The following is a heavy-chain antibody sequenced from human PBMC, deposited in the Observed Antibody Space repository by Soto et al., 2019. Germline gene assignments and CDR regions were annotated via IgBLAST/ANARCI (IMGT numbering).Heavy chain of an antibody. V-gene: IGHV1-8*01. D-gene: IGHD2-2*01. CDR3: ARIRLYCSSTSCYDYHMDV. Sequence: ASVKVSCKASGYTFTSYDINWVRQATGQGLEWMGWMNPNSGNTGYAQKFQGRVTMTRNTSISTAYMELSSLRSEDTAVYYCARIRLYCSSTSCYDYHMDVWGKGTTVTVSS. J-gene: IGHJ6*03. CDR2: MNPNSGNT. CDR1: GYTFTSYD.